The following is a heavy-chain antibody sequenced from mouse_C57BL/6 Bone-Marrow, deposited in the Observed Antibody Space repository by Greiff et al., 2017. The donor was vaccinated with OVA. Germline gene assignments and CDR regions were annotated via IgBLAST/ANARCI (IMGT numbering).Heavy chain of an antibody. J-gene: IGHJ2*01. V-gene: IGHV1-9*01. CDR1: GYTFTGYW. D-gene: IGHD2-4*01. CDR2: ILPGSGST. CDR3: ARRGLRRPGY. Sequence: QVQLQQSGAELMKPGASVKLSCKATGYTFTGYWIEWVKQRPGHGLEWIGEILPGSGSTNYNEKFKGKATFTADTSSNTAYMQLSSLTTEDSAIDYCARRGLRRPGYWGQGTTLTVSS.